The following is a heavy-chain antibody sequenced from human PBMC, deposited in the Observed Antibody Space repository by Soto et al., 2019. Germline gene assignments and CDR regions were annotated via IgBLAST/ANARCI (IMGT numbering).Heavy chain of an antibody. CDR1: GDSVSSAGYS. CDR2: VYHTGSA. D-gene: IGHD2-15*01. J-gene: IGHJ5*02. Sequence: QLQLQESGSGLVKPSQTLSLTCAVSGDSVSSAGYSWSWIRQSPGKGLEWIGYVYHTGSAYYSSSLESRVTISVDTSKNQFSLNLNSVTAADTAVYYCGRGGRPPFWIDPWGQGIQVFVSS. CDR3: GRGGRPPFWIDP. V-gene: IGHV4-30-2*06.